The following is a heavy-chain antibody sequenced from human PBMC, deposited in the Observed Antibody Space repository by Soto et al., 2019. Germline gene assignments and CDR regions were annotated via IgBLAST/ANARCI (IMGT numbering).Heavy chain of an antibody. Sequence: GALRLSCAASGFTFSSYWMSWVRQAPGKVLEWVANIKQDGSEKYYVDSVKGRFTISRDNAKNSLYLQMNSLRAEDTAVYYCARDYYDSSGYYPFDYWGQGXLVTVYS. J-gene: IGHJ4*02. V-gene: IGHV3-7*03. CDR1: GFTFSSYW. D-gene: IGHD3-22*01. CDR3: ARDYYDSSGYYPFDY. CDR2: IKQDGSEK.